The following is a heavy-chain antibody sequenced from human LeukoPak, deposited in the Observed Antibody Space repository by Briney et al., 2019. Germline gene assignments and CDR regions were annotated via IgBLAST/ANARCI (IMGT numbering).Heavy chain of an antibody. J-gene: IGHJ4*02. Sequence: GGSLRLSCAASGFTFSSYEMNWVRQPPGKGLEWVSYISTSDNTKYYADSVKGRFTISRDNSKNTLYLQMSSLRAEDTAVYYCARGHTAVTRHFDFWGQGTLVTVSS. CDR1: GFTFSSYE. D-gene: IGHD4-17*01. CDR3: ARGHTAVTRHFDF. CDR2: ISTSDNTK. V-gene: IGHV3-48*03.